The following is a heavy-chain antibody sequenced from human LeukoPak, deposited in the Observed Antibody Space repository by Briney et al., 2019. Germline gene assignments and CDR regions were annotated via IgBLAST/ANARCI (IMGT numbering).Heavy chain of an antibody. CDR3: TRAQSRALNV. D-gene: IGHD5-24*01. CDR1: GDSVSNSGAA. J-gene: IGHJ3*01. CDR2: TYYSDYSSKSAKWFS. Sequence: SQTLSLTCAISGDSVSNSGAAWNWIRQSPSRGLEWLGRTYYSDYSSKSAKWFSDYAQSVKSRITINADTSKNHVSLQLNFVTAEDSAVYFCTRAQSRALNVWGQGTMVTVSS. V-gene: IGHV6-1*01.